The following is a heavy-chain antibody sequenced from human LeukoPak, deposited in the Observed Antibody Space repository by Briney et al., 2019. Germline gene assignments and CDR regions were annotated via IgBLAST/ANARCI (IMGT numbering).Heavy chain of an antibody. D-gene: IGHD3-10*02. Sequence: GGSLRLSCSASGFTFSSYGMSWVRQAPGKGLEWVSAISGSGGSTYYADSGKGRFTISRDNSKNTLYLQMNSLRAEDTAVYYCAELGITMIGGVWGKGTTVTISS. CDR1: GFTFSSYG. V-gene: IGHV3-23*01. J-gene: IGHJ6*04. CDR3: AELGITMIGGV. CDR2: ISGSGGST.